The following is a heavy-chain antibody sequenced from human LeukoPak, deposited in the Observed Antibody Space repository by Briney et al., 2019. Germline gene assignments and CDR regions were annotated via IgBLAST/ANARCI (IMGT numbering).Heavy chain of an antibody. CDR3: ARDQTYYVSSGYYYVTYFQH. J-gene: IGHJ1*01. D-gene: IGHD3-22*01. CDR2: ISTGGST. V-gene: IGHV4-4*07. CDR1: GASISSSY. Sequence: SETLSLTCTVSGASISSSYCTWIRQPAGEGLEWIGRISTGGSTTYNPSFKSRVTMSLDTSKNQFSLNLTSVTAADTAVYYCARDQTYYVSSGYYYVTYFQHWGQGVLVTVSS.